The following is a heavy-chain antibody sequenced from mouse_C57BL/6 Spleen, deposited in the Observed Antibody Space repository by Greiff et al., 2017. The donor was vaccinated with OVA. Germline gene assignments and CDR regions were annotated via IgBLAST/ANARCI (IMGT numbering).Heavy chain of an antibody. CDR2: ISYDGSN. Sequence: ESGPGLVKPSQSLSLTCSVTGYSITSGYYWNWIRQFPGNKLEWMGYISYDGSNNYNPSLKNRIPITRDTSKNQFFLKLNSVTTEDTATYYCARDQGYSNYERYFDVWGTGTTVTVSS. V-gene: IGHV3-6*01. J-gene: IGHJ1*03. D-gene: IGHD2-5*01. CDR1: GYSITSGYY. CDR3: ARDQGYSNYERYFDV.